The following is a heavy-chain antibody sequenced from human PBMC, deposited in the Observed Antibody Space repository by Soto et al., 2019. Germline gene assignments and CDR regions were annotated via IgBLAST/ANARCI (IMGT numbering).Heavy chain of an antibody. CDR3: ANSEYSRYKNIDV. J-gene: IGHJ6*02. V-gene: IGHV3-30*18. D-gene: IGHD5-18*01. CDR1: GFTFRGYV. CDR2: ISYDGSIK. Sequence: GGSLRLSCAASGFTFRGYVMHWVGQSPGRGLEWVALISYDGSIKYYADSVRGRFTISRDNSKNTLYLQMNSLRAEDTAVYYCANSEYSRYKNIDVWGQGTTVTVSS.